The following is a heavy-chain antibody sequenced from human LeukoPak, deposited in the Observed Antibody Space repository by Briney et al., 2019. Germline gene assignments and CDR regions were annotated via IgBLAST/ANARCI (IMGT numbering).Heavy chain of an antibody. Sequence: PGGSLRLSCAASGFTFSSYGMHWVRQAPGKGLEWVAVIWYDGSNKYYADSVKGRFTISRDNSKNTLYLQMNSLRAEDTAVYYRARAPYDSSASYFDYWGQGTLVTVSS. CDR2: IWYDGSNK. J-gene: IGHJ4*02. CDR1: GFTFSSYG. D-gene: IGHD3-22*01. V-gene: IGHV3-33*01. CDR3: ARAPYDSSASYFDY.